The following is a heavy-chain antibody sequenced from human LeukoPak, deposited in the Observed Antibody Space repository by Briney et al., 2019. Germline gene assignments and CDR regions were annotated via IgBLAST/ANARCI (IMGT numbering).Heavy chain of an antibody. V-gene: IGHV4-59*01. CDR3: ARVQNATYYYDSSGDDAFDI. J-gene: IGHJ3*02. Sequence: SVTLSLTCTVSGGSISSYYWSWIRQPPGKGLEWIGYIYYSGSTNYNPSLKSRVTISVDTSKNQFSLKLSSVTAADTAVYYCARVQNATYYYDSSGDDAFDIWGQGTMVTVSS. D-gene: IGHD3-22*01. CDR1: GGSISSYY. CDR2: IYYSGST.